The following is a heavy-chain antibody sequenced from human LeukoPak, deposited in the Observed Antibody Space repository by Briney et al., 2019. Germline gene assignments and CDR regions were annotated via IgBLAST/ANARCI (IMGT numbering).Heavy chain of an antibody. J-gene: IGHJ4*02. CDR1: GFPFSGIT. CDR3: ASNIAAAGIDYDY. D-gene: IGHD6-13*01. Sequence: GGPLGPSCAASGFPFSGITMTWARQVQGKGLEWVSSISSSSSYIYYADSVKGRFTISRDNAKNSLYLQMNSLRAEDTAVYYCASNIAAAGIDYDYWGQGTLVTVSS. CDR2: ISSSSSYI. V-gene: IGHV3-21*01.